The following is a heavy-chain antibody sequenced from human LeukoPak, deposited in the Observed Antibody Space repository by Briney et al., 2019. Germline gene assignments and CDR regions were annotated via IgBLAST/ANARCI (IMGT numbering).Heavy chain of an antibody. CDR1: GYTFTGYY. V-gene: IGHV1-2*02. D-gene: IGHD5-12*01. J-gene: IGHJ6*03. CDR3: ARDVGYLYYMDV. Sequence: GASVKVSCKASGYTFTGYYMHWVRQAPGQGLEWMGWINPNSGGTNYAQKFQGRVTMTRDTSVSTAYMELSRLRSDDTAVYYCARDVGYLYYMDVWGKGTTVTVSS. CDR2: INPNSGGT.